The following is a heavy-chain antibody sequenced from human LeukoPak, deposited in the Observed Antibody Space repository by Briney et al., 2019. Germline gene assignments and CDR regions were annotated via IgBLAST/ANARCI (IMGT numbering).Heavy chain of an antibody. CDR1: GGTFSSYA. D-gene: IGHD6-19*01. CDR2: IIPIFGTA. CDR3: ASSGYYYYMDV. V-gene: IGHV1-69*06. J-gene: IGHJ6*03. Sequence: GASVKVSCKASGGTFSSYAISWVRQAPGQGLEWMGGIIPIFGTANYAQKFQGRVTITADKSTSTAYMELSSLRSEDTAVYYCASSGYYYYMDVWGKGTTVTVSS.